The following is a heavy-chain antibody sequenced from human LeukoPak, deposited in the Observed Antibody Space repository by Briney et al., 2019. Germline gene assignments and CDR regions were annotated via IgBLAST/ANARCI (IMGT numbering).Heavy chain of an antibody. CDR3: TRTNPQLGRRDFFDL. V-gene: IGHV1-2*02. J-gene: IGHJ4*02. D-gene: IGHD6-6*01. CDR1: EYTFNDYY. Sequence: ASVKVSCRASEYTFNDYYIHWVRQAPGQGLEWMGWMNPNSGRADSAQKFQGRVTMTSDTSISTAYMDLTSLTSDDTAVYYCTRTNPQLGRRDFFDLWVQGTVVIVSS. CDR2: MNPNSGRA.